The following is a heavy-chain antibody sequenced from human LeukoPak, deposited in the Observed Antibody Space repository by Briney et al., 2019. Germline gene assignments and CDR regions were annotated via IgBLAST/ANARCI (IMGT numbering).Heavy chain of an antibody. V-gene: IGHV4-39*01. J-gene: IGHJ4*02. CDR2: IYNSGST. D-gene: IGHD6-13*01. Sequence: SETLSLTCTVSGGSISSSSCYWGWICQPPGKGVGWIGIIYNSGSTYNTPSLKGRFTISVDTSKNQFSLKLTSGTAGDTAVYYCSREGIVAAADYWGQGTLVTVSS. CDR3: SREGIVAAADY. CDR1: GGSISSSSCY.